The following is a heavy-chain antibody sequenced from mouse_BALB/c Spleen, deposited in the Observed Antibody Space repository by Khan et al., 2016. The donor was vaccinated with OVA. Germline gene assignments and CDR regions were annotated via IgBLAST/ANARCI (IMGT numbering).Heavy chain of an antibody. D-gene: IGHD2-14*01. J-gene: IGHJ3*01. CDR1: GDSITSGY. CDR3: ARSTYRYACAY. CDR2: MIYSGNT. V-gene: IGHV3-8*02. Sequence: EVQLQESGPSLVKPSQTLSLTCSVTGDSITSGYWSWIRKFPGNKLEYMGYMIYSGNTYYNPSPTSRISITRHTSKNQYYLQLNSVTNEDTATYYCARSTYRYACAYWGQGTLVTVSA.